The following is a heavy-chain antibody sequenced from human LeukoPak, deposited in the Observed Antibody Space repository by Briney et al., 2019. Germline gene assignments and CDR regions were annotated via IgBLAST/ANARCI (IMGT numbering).Heavy chain of an antibody. D-gene: IGHD6-19*01. CDR3: ARQGNSGWYHYYYYYGMDV. Sequence: SETLSLTCTVSGGSISGNYWSWIRQPAGKGLEWIGRIYNSGNINYNPSLKSRATMSVDASKNQFSLKLSSVTAADTAVYYCARQGNSGWYHYYYYYGMDVWGQGTTVTVSS. J-gene: IGHJ6*02. CDR2: IYNSGNI. V-gene: IGHV4-4*07. CDR1: GGSISGNY.